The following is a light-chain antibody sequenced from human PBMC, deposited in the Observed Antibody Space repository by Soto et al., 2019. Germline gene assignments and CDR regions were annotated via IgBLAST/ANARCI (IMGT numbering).Light chain of an antibody. Sequence: DIQMPQSPSSLSASVGDRVTITCRASQSISSYLNWYQQKPGKAPKLLIYAASSLQSGVPSRFSGSGSGTDFTLTISSLQPEDFATYYCQQSYSTPFTFGPWTKVDI. CDR3: QQSYSTPFT. CDR1: QSISSY. V-gene: IGKV1-39*01. CDR2: AAS. J-gene: IGKJ3*01.